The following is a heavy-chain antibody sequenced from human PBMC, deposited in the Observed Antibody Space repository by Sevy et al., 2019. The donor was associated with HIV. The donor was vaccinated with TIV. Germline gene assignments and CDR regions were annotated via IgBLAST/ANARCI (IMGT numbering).Heavy chain of an antibody. CDR3: AKVSPAAGYYYYYGMDV. CDR2: ISYDGSNK. D-gene: IGHD6-13*01. Sequence: GGSLRLSCAASGFTFSSYGMHWVRQAPGKGLEWVAVISYDGSNKYYADSVKGRFTISRDNSKNTLYLQMNSLRAEDTAVYYCAKVSPAAGYYYYYGMDVWGQRTTVTVSS. V-gene: IGHV3-30*18. J-gene: IGHJ6*02. CDR1: GFTFSSYG.